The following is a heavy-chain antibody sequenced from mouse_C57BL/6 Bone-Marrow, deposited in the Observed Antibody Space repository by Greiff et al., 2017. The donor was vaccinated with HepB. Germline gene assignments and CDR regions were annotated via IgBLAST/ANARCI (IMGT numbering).Heavy chain of an antibody. V-gene: IGHV1-39*01. CDR2: INPNYGTT. CDR1: GYSFTDYN. J-gene: IGHJ4*01. CDR3: ARRGRLPYAMDC. Sequence: EVKLQESGPELVKPGASVKISCKASGYSFTDYNMNWVKQSNGKSLEWIGVINPNYGTTSYNQKFKGKATLTVDQSSSTAYMQLNSLTSEDSAVYYCARRGRLPYAMDCWGQGTSVTVSS.